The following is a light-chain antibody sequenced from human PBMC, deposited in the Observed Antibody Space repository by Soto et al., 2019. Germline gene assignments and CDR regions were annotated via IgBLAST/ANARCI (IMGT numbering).Light chain of an antibody. Sequence: QSALTQPASVSGSPGQSITISCTGTSSDVGGYNYVSWYQQHPGKAPKLMIYDVSNRPSGVSNRFSGSKSGNTASLTISGLQAEDEADYYCSSYTSSSTYFVFGGGTQLTVL. CDR2: DVS. V-gene: IGLV2-14*01. J-gene: IGLJ2*01. CDR3: SSYTSSSTYFV. CDR1: SSDVGGYNY.